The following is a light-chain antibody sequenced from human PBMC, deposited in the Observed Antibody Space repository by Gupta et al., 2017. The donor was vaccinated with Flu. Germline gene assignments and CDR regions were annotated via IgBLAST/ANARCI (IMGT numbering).Light chain of an antibody. Sequence: QSVLTQPPSASGTPGQKVTISCSGTMANIGSNHVYWYQQFPGTAPKLLIYRNDQRPSGVPDRFSGSTSGTSASLAISGLRAEDEADYHCAAWDDSLRGGVFGGGTKLTVL. J-gene: IGLJ3*02. V-gene: IGLV1-47*01. CDR3: AAWDDSLRGGV. CDR2: RND. CDR1: MANIGSNH.